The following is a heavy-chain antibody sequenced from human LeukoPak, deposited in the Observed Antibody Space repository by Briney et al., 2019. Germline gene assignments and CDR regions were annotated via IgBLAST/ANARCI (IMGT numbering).Heavy chain of an antibody. CDR2: IRYDGSNK. V-gene: IGHV3-30*02. D-gene: IGHD2-2*01. CDR3: AKVCGSSCYYPEY. J-gene: IGHJ4*02. Sequence: GGSLRLSCAASGFTFSSYGMHLVRQAPGKGLEWVAFIRYDGSNKYYADSVKGRFTISRDNSKNTLYLQMNSLRAEDTAIYYCAKVCGSSCYYPEYWGQGTLVTVSS. CDR1: GFTFSSYG.